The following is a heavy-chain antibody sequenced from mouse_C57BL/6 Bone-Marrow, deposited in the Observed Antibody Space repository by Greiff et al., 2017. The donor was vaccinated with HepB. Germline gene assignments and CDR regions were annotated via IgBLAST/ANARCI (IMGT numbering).Heavy chain of an antibody. J-gene: IGHJ1*03. CDR3: ARINYGSSTGWYFDV. Sequence: EVQLQQSGPELVKPGASVKISCKASGYSFPDYNMNWVKQSNGKSLEWIGVINPHYGTTSYNQKFKGKATLTVDQSSSTAYMQLNSLTSEDSAVYYCARINYGSSTGWYFDVWGTGTTVTVSS. D-gene: IGHD1-1*01. CDR1: GYSFPDYN. V-gene: IGHV1-39*01. CDR2: INPHYGTT.